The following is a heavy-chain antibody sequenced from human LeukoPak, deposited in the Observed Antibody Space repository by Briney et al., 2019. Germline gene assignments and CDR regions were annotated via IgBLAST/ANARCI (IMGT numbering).Heavy chain of an antibody. CDR2: IIYDGSNK. Sequence: PPGGSLRLSCAASGFDFSSYAMHWVRQAPGKGLEWMAVIIYDGSNKNYADSVKGRFTISRDNSRNTLYMKMNSRRVEVTAVYYCARGVGETLSGWTLDYWGHGTLVAVSS. J-gene: IGHJ4*03. CDR3: ARGVGETLSGWTLDY. V-gene: IGHV3-30*04. CDR1: GFDFSSYA. D-gene: IGHD6-19*01.